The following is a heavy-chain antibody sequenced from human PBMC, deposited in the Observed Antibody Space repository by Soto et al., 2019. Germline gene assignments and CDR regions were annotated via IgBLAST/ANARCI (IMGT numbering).Heavy chain of an antibody. J-gene: IGHJ4*02. CDR3: ATTGPY. Sequence: QVQLVESGEGGAQPGGSRRFSGAASGFTFGSNGMHWVRQAPGKGLEWVEVIWFEGSNKFYADSVKGRFTISRDNSKNTVSLQMNSLRDEDSAAYYCATTGPYWGQGTLVTVSS. CDR2: IWFEGSNK. CDR1: GFTFGSNG. V-gene: IGHV3-33*01.